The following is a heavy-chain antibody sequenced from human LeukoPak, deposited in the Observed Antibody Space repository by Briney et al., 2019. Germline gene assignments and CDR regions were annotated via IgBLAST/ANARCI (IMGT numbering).Heavy chain of an antibody. Sequence: SETLSLTCTVSGGSISSYYWSWIRQPPGKGLEWIGYIYYSGSTNYNPSLKSRVTISVDTSKNQFSLKLSSVTAADTAVYYCAKDLRSRIAAAGAPDYWGQGTLVTVSS. CDR3: AKDLRSRIAAAGAPDY. D-gene: IGHD6-13*01. J-gene: IGHJ4*02. CDR1: GGSISSYY. V-gene: IGHV4-59*01. CDR2: IYYSGST.